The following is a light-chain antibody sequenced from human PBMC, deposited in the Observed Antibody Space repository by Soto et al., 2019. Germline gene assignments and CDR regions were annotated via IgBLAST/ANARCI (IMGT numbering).Light chain of an antibody. CDR3: QQYYSNPRT. V-gene: IGKV4-1*01. J-gene: IGKJ1*01. CDR2: WAS. CDR1: QSVLYSSNNKNF. Sequence: DIVMTQSPDSLAVSLGERATINCKSSQSVLYSSNNKNFLAWYQQKPGQPPKLLIYWASTRESGVPDRFSGSGSGTDFPLTISSLQAEDGAVYYCQQYYSNPRTFGQGTKV.